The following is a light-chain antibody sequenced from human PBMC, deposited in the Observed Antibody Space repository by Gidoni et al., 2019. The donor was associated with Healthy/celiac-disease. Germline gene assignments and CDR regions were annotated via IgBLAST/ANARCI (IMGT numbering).Light chain of an antibody. V-gene: IGLV2-23*02. CDR2: EVS. J-gene: IGLJ1*01. CDR1: SSDVGSYNL. Sequence: QFALTQPASVSGSPGQSITISCTGTSSDVGSYNLVSWYQQHPGKAPKLMIYEVSKRPSGVSNRFSGSKSGNTASLTISGLQAEDEADYYCCSYAGSSTYVVGTGTKVTVL. CDR3: CSYAGSSTYV.